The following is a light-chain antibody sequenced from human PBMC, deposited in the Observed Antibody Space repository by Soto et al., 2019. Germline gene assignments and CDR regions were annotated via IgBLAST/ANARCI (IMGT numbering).Light chain of an antibody. CDR3: QQYRSSPPIT. V-gene: IGKV2-28*01. Sequence: DIVMTQSPLSLPVTPGEPASISCRSSQSLLHSNGYNYLDWYLQKPGQSPQLLIYLGSNRASGVPDRFSGSGSGTDFTLAISRLEPEDFAVYYCQQYRSSPPITFGQGTRLEI. CDR2: LGS. CDR1: QSLLHSNGYNY. J-gene: IGKJ5*01.